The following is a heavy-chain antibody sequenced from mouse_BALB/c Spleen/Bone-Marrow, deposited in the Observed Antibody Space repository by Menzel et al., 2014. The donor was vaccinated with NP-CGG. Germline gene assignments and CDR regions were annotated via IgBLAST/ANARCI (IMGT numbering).Heavy chain of an antibody. CDR1: GFSLISYG. D-gene: IGHD2-4*01. CDR3: ARDLYYDYDVGAMDY. V-gene: IGHV2-9*02. J-gene: IGHJ4*01. Sequence: QVQLQQSGPGLEESSQSLSISCTVSGFSLISYGVHWIRQRPGKGLEWLGGIWPGGSTNYNSALMSRLSISKDNSKSQVFLKMNGLQSDDTAMYYCARDLYYDYDVGAMDYWGQGTSVTVSS. CDR2: IWPGGST.